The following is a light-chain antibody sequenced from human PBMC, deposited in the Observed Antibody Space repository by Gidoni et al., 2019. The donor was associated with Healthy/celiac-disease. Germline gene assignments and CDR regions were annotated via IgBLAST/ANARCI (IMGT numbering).Light chain of an antibody. CDR3: QQYGSSPWT. Sequence: IVLTQSPGTLSLSPGERATLSCRASQRVSSSYLAWYQQKPGQAPRLLIYGASSRATGIPDRFSGSGSGTDFTLTISRLESEDFAVYYCQQYGSSPWTFGQGTKVEIK. V-gene: IGKV3-20*01. CDR2: GAS. CDR1: QRVSSSY. J-gene: IGKJ1*01.